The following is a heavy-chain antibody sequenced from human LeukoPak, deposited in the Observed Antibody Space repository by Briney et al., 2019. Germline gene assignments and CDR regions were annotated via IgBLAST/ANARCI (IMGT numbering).Heavy chain of an antibody. D-gene: IGHD1-26*01. J-gene: IGHJ3*02. CDR1: GYTFTSYY. V-gene: IGHV1-2*02. CDR3: ARDPGGSGSYSPVDAFDI. Sequence: ASVKVSCKASGYTFTSYYMNWVRQAPGQGLEWMGWINPNSGGTNYAQKFQGRVTMTRDMSTSTVYMELSSLRSEDTAVYYCARDPGGSGSYSPVDAFDIWGQGTMVTVSS. CDR2: INPNSGGT.